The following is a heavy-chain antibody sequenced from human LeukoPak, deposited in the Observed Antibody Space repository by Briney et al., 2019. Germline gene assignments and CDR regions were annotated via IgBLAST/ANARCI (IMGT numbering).Heavy chain of an antibody. CDR2: ISSSSSHI. J-gene: IGHJ4*02. CDR1: GFTFSSYS. Sequence: GGSLRLSCAASGFTFSSYSMNWVRQAPGKGLEWVSSISSSSSHIYYADSVKGRFTISRDNSKNTVYLQMSGLRAEDTALYYCAKAHCSPTSCSRIDYWGQGTLVTISS. V-gene: IGHV3-21*04. CDR3: AKAHCSPTSCSRIDY. D-gene: IGHD2-2*01.